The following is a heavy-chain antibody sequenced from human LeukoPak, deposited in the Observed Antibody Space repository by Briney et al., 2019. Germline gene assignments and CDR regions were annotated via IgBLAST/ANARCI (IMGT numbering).Heavy chain of an antibody. D-gene: IGHD3-10*01. CDR3: AKDFGDYGSGIYYFDY. V-gene: IGHV3-43D*03. CDR1: GFTFDDYV. CDR2: ISWDGHST. J-gene: IGHJ4*02. Sequence: GGSLRLSCAASGFTFDDYVMHWVRQVPGKGLEWVSLISWDGHSTYYADSVKGRFTISRDNSKNSLYLQMNSLRAEDTALYYCAKDFGDYGSGIYYFDYWGQGTLVTVSS.